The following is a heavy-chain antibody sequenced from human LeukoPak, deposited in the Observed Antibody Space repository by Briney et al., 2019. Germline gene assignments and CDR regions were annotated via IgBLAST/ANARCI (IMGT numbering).Heavy chain of an antibody. CDR2: INPNSGGT. CDR1: TYTFTGHY. J-gene: IGHJ5*02. Sequence: SVKVSCKASTYTFTGHYMHWVRQAPGQGLEWMGWINPNSGGTNYAQKFQGRVTMTRDTSISTAYMELSRLRSDDTAVYYCASSWVLWFGELSEVGDWFDPWGQGTLVTVSS. D-gene: IGHD3-10*01. V-gene: IGHV1-2*02. CDR3: ASSWVLWFGELSEVGDWFDP.